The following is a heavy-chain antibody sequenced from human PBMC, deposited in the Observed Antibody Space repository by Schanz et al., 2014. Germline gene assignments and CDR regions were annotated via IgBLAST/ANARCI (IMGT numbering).Heavy chain of an antibody. CDR3: VRERTNYGGNSYFFDH. V-gene: IGHV3-48*01. Sequence: VQLVDSGGGLVKPGGSLRLSCAASGFTFSSNSMNWVRQAPGKGLEWISYIGSSSSRIDHADSVKGRFTISRDNAKNSLYLQMNGLRVEDTAVYYCVRERTNYGGNSYFFDHWGQGTLVTVSS. CDR2: IGSSSSRI. CDR1: GFTFSSNS. J-gene: IGHJ4*02. D-gene: IGHD2-21*02.